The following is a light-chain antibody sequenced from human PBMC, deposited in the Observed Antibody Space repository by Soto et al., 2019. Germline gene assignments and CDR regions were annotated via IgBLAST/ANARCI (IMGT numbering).Light chain of an antibody. CDR1: QSISSY. V-gene: IGKV1-39*01. J-gene: IGKJ1*01. CDR2: AAS. Sequence: DIPMTQSPSSLSASLGARVTITCRASQSISSYLNWYQYKPGKAPKLLIYAASSLQSGVPSRFSGSGSGTDFTLTISSLQPEDFATYYCQQGNSFRTFGQGTKVDIK. CDR3: QQGNSFRT.